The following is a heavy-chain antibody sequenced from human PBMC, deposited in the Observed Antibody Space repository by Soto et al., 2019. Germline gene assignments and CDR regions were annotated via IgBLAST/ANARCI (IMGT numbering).Heavy chain of an antibody. CDR2: INPNSGGT. CDR3: ARAALGISGCSHYYYRLAV. V-gene: IGHV1-2*04. J-gene: IGHJ6*02. D-gene: IGHD6-19*01. CDR1: GYTFTGYY. Sequence: ASVKVSCKASGYTFTGYYMHWVRQAPGQGLEWMGWINPNSGGTNYAQKFQGWVTMTRDTSISTAYMELSRLRSDDTAVYYCARAALGISGCSHYYYRLAVSAQGTTDPVSS.